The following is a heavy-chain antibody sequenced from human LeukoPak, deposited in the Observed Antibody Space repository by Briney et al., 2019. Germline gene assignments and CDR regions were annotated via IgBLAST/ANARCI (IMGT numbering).Heavy chain of an antibody. CDR3: ARDPMDYGGSN. Sequence: GASVKVSCKASGYTFTSYDISWVRQATGQGLEWMGWMNPNSGNTGYAQKFQGRVTITADESTSTAYMELSSLRSEDTAVYYCARDPMDYGGSNWGQGTLVTVSS. CDR1: GYTFTSYD. CDR2: MNPNSGNT. V-gene: IGHV1-8*01. J-gene: IGHJ4*02. D-gene: IGHD4-23*01.